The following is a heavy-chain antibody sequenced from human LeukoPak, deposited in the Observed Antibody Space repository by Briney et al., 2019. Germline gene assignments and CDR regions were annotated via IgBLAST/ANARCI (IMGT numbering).Heavy chain of an antibody. V-gene: IGHV3-20*04. CDR3: ARDTYYYDSSGYYPFDY. D-gene: IGHD3-22*01. CDR2: INWNGGST. Sequence: GGSLRLSCAASGFTFDDYGMSWVRQAPGKGLEWVSGINWNGGSTGYADSVEGRFTISRDNAKNSLYLQMNSLRAEDTALYYCARDTYYYDSSGYYPFDYWGQGTLVTVSS. CDR1: GFTFDDYG. J-gene: IGHJ4*02.